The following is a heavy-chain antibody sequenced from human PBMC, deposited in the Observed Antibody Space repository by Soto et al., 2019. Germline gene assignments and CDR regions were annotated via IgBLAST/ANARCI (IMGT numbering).Heavy chain of an antibody. J-gene: IGHJ4*02. V-gene: IGHV4-38-2*01. CDR3: AKVGGVGPVTAALRRFHS. CDR2: IYHSGST. D-gene: IGHD3-16*01. CDR1: GYSITNGYY. Sequence: SETLSLTCAVSGYSITNGYYWGWIRQPPGKGLEWIGSIYHSGSTSYNPSLRSRVTISVVTPKNQFSLKLRSVTAADTALYYCAKVGGVGPVTAALRRFHSSGPGTQGTVSS.